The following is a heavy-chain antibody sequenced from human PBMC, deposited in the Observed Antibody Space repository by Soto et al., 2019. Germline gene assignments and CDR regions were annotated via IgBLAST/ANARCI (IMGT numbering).Heavy chain of an antibody. CDR2: IHTYNGDT. CDR3: ARDVGPEYCNDDACHYFYRGMDV. J-gene: IGHJ6*02. D-gene: IGHD2-15*01. CDR1: GYAFTKYG. Sequence: ASVKVSCKASGYAFTKYGISWVRQDPGQGLDWVGWIHTYNGDTHYAPSLQGRITMTLDTSTNMTYMELRSLRSDDTAVYYCARDVGPEYCNDDACHYFYRGMDVWG. V-gene: IGHV1-18*01.